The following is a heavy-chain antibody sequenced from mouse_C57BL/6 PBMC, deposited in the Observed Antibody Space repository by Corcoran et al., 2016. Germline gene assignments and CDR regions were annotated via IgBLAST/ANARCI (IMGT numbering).Heavy chain of an antibody. Sequence: QIQLVQPGPELKKPEETVKISCKASGYTFTTYGMSWVKQAPGKGLKWMGWINTYSGVPTYADDFKGRFAFSLETSASTAYLQINNLKNEDTATYFCARPLRCAMDYWGQGTSVTVSS. V-gene: IGHV9-3*01. CDR2: INTYSGVP. J-gene: IGHJ4*01. CDR3: ARPLRCAMDY. CDR1: GYTFTTYG.